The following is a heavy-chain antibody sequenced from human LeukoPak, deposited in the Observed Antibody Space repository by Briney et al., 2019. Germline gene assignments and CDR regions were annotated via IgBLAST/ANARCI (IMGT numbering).Heavy chain of an antibody. V-gene: IGHV1-2*02. Sequence: GASVKVSCKASGYTFTGYYMHWVRQAPGQGLEWMGWINPNSGGTNYAQKFQGRVTMTRDTSISTAYMELSRLRSDDTAVYYCARGLGGVITIFGAFGYWGQGTLVTVSS. CDR3: ARGLGGVITIFGAFGY. CDR1: GYTFTGYY. D-gene: IGHD3-3*01. CDR2: INPNSGGT. J-gene: IGHJ4*02.